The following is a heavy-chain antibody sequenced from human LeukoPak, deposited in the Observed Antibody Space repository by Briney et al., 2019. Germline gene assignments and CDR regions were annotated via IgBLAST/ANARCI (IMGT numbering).Heavy chain of an antibody. D-gene: IGHD3-10*01. CDR3: ARGRSFGELGVY. Sequence: GASVKVSCKASGYTFIDYYIHWVRQAPRQGLEWMGSINPNSDVTNYAQNFQGRVTMTRDTFIRTAYMELSRLTSDDTAVYYCARGRSFGELGVYWGQGTLLTVSS. V-gene: IGHV1-2*02. CDR2: INPNSDVT. J-gene: IGHJ4*02. CDR1: GYTFIDYY.